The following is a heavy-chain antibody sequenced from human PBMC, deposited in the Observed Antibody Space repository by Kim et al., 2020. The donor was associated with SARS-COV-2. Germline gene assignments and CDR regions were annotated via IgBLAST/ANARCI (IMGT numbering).Heavy chain of an antibody. CDR1: GGSISSGGYY. CDR3: ARGDYYDSSGYSADLVF. D-gene: IGHD3-22*01. Sequence: SETLSLTCTVSGGSISSGGYYWSWIRQHPGKGLEWIGYIYYSGSTYYNPSLKSRVTISVDTSKNQFSLKLSSVTAADTAVYYCARGDYYDSSGYSADLVFWGQGTLVTVSS. CDR2: IYYSGST. V-gene: IGHV4-31*03. J-gene: IGHJ4*02.